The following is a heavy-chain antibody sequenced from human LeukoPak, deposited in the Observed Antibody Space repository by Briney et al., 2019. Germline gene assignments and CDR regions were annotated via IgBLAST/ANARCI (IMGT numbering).Heavy chain of an antibody. CDR2: ISGSGGST. J-gene: IGHJ4*02. CDR3: ARGAYYYED. V-gene: IGHV3-23*01. Sequence: GGSLRLSCAASGFTFSSYAMSWVRQAPGKGLEWVSGISGSGGSTYYADSVKGRFTISRDNAKNSLYLQMSSLRAEDTAVYYCARGAYYYEDWGQGTLVTVSS. CDR1: GFTFSSYA. D-gene: IGHD3-22*01.